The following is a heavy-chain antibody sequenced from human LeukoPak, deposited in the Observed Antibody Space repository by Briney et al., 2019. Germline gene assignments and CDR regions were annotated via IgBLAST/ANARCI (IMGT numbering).Heavy chain of an antibody. V-gene: IGHV3-48*03. D-gene: IGHD3-10*01. J-gene: IGHJ4*02. CDR2: ISSSGSTI. CDR3: ARVADNYYGSGSTDY. CDR1: GFTFSSYE. Sequence: GGSLRLSCAASGFTFSSYEMNWVRQAPGKGLEWVSYISSSGSTIYYANSVKGRFTISRDNAKNSLYLQMNSLRAEDTAVYYCARVADNYYGSGSTDYWGQGTLVTVSS.